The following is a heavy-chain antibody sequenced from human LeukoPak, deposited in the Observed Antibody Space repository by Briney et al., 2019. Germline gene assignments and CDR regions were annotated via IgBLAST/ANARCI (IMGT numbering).Heavy chain of an antibody. CDR1: GYTFTSYD. CDR2: MNPNSGNT. V-gene: IGHV1-8*01. J-gene: IGHJ4*02. D-gene: IGHD1-26*01. Sequence: ASVKVSCKASGYTFTSYDINWVRQATGQGLEWMGWMNPNSGNTGFAQKFQGRVTITRNTSISTAYMELSSLRSEDTAVYYCARDLSGSQRGGYFDYWGQGTLVTVSS. CDR3: ARDLSGSQRGGYFDY.